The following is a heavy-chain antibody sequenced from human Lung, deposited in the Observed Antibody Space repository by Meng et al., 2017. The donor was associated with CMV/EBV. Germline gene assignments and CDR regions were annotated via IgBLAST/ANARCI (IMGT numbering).Heavy chain of an antibody. CDR3: ARVDSSRDALDI. CDR1: GFTSDAYG. J-gene: IGHJ3*02. D-gene: IGHD3-22*01. V-gene: IGHV3-20*01. CDR2: INWNGGSS. Sequence: GGPXRLXSAASGFTSDAYGMSWVPQAPGKRLEWVSGINWNGGSSGYADTVKGRFTISRDNAKNPLYLQMISLRAEDTAFYHCARVDSSRDALDIWGQGTMVTVSS.